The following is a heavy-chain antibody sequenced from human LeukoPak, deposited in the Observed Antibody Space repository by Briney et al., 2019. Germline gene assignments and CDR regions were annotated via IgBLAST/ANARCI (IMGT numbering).Heavy chain of an antibody. CDR2: IIPIFGTA. CDR3: ARDVGYYGSGSSTDDAFDI. Sequence: SVKVSCKASGYTFTSYAISWVRQAPGQGLEWMGGIIPIFGTANYAQKFQGRVTITTDESTSTAYMELSSLRSEDTAVYYCARDVGYYGSGSSTDDAFDIWGQGTMVTVSS. D-gene: IGHD3-10*01. J-gene: IGHJ3*02. V-gene: IGHV1-69*05. CDR1: GYTFTSYA.